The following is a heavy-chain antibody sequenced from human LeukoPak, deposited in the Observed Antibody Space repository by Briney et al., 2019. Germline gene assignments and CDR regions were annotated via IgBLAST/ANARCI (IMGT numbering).Heavy chain of an antibody. CDR3: ARDLDYGGRSSFDH. D-gene: IGHD4-23*01. CDR1: GFTFSTYW. CDR2: IKSDGSSI. Sequence: PGGSLRLSCAASGFTFSTYWMHWVRQAPGKGLVWVSRIKSDGSSIMYADSVRGRFTISRDNAKNTLYLQMNSLRAEDTAVYYCARDLDYGGRSSFDHWGQGTLVTVSS. V-gene: IGHV3-74*03. J-gene: IGHJ4*02.